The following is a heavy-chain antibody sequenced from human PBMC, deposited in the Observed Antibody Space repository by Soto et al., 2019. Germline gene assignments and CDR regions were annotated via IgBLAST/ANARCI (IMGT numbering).Heavy chain of an antibody. D-gene: IGHD3-3*01. Sequence: GGSLRLSCAASGFTFSSYWMSWVRQAPGKGLEWVANIKQDGSEKYYVDSVKGRFTISRDNAKNALYLQMNSLRAEDTAVYYCARKDYDFWSGYPWQYYYYYYMDVWGKGTTVTVSS. V-gene: IGHV3-7*01. J-gene: IGHJ6*03. CDR2: IKQDGSEK. CDR1: GFTFSSYW. CDR3: ARKDYDFWSGYPWQYYYYYYMDV.